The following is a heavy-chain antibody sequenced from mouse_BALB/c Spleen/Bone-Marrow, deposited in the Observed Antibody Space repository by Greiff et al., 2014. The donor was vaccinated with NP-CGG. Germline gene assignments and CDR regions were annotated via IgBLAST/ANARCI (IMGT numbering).Heavy chain of an antibody. V-gene: IGHV1-14*01. CDR2: INPYNDGT. J-gene: IGHJ2*01. CDR3: ARGNYYDYDYFDY. D-gene: IGHD2-4*01. Sequence: EVQLQQSGPELVKPGASVKMSCKASGYTFTSYVMHWVKQKPGQGLEWIGYINPYNDGTTYNEKFKGKATLTSDKSSSTAYMELSRLTSEDSAVYYCARGNYYDYDYFDYWGQGTTLTVSS. CDR1: GYTFTSYV.